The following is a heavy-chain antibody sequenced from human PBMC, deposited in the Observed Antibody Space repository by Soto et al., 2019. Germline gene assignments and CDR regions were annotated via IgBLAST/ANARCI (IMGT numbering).Heavy chain of an antibody. CDR2: IWYDGSNK. V-gene: IGHV3-33*01. Sequence: QVQLVESGGGVVQPGRSLRLSCAASGFTFSSYGMHWVRQAPGKGLEWVAVIWYDGSNKYYADSVKGRFIISRDKSKNTLYLQMNSLRAEDTAVYYCARDLGLGYCSGGSGASISNWFDPWGQGTLVTVSS. CDR1: GFTFSSYG. J-gene: IGHJ5*02. CDR3: ARDLGLGYCSGGSGASISNWFDP. D-gene: IGHD2-15*01.